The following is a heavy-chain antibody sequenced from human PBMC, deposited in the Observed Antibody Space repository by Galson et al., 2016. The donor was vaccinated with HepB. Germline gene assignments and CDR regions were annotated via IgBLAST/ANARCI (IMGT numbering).Heavy chain of an antibody. CDR3: ATGGCYSYGAPSADFYGMDV. J-gene: IGHJ6*02. Sequence: SETLSLTCTVSGGSISGYYCSWIRQLPGKGLEWIGYFYYSGSTNYNPSLKSRATISVDTSKNQFSLKLSSVTAADTAVYYCATGGCYSYGAPSADFYGMDVGGQGTTVTFSS. CDR1: GGSISGYY. V-gene: IGHV4-59*01. D-gene: IGHD2-15*01. CDR2: FYYSGST.